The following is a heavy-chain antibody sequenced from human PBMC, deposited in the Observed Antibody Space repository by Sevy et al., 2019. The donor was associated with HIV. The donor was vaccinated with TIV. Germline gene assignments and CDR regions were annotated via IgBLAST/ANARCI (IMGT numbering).Heavy chain of an antibody. D-gene: IGHD1-26*01. V-gene: IGHV3-30-3*01. J-gene: IGHJ4*02. CDR3: ARSLYKWELPALVY. Sequence: GGSLRLSCAASGFTFSSYAMHWVRQAPGKGLEWVAVISYDGSNKYYADSVRGRFTIPRDHSKNTLYLQMNSLRAEDTAVYSCARSLYKWELPALVYWGQGTLVTSSS. CDR2: ISYDGSNK. CDR1: GFTFSSYA.